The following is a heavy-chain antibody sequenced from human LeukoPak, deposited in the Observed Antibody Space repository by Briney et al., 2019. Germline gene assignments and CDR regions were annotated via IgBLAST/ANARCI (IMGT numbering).Heavy chain of an antibody. CDR2: ISYDGSNK. V-gene: IGHV3-30-3*01. CDR1: GFTFSTYA. CDR3: ARGPSPWTIAVVFEY. Sequence: PGGSLRLSCAASGFTFSTYAMHWVRQAPGKGLEWVAVISYDGSNKYYADSVKGRFTISRDNSNNTLYLQMNSLRPEDTTVYYCARGPSPWTIAVVFEYWGQGTLATVSS. D-gene: IGHD3-22*01. J-gene: IGHJ4*02.